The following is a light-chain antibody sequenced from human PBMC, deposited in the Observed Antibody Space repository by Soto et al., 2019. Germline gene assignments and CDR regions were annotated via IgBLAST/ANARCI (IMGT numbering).Light chain of an antibody. J-gene: IGKJ4*01. V-gene: IGKV1-5*03. CDR2: KAS. CDR1: ESISCW. Sequence: DIQMTQSPSTLSASVGDRIIITCRASESISCWLAWYQQKPGKAPKLLIYKASTLESGVPSRFSASGSGTEFTLTISSLQPDDSATYFCHQYSASHTFGGGTKVEIK. CDR3: HQYSASHT.